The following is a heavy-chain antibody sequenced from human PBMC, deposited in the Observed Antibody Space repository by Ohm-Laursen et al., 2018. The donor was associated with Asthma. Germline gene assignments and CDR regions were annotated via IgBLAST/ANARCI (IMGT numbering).Heavy chain of an antibody. CDR1: GFTFSSYA. J-gene: IGHJ4*02. V-gene: IGHV3-30-3*01. CDR3: ARDVIESYLPAFDF. CDR2: GGSYYDGGLK. D-gene: IGHD2-21*01. Sequence: SLRLSCTASGFTFSSYAMRWVRQAPGKGLEWVAVGGSYYDGGLKYYADSVNGRFTVSRDDSKDTLYLQMNSLKHDDTAGYYCARDVIESYLPAFDFWGQGTLVTVSS.